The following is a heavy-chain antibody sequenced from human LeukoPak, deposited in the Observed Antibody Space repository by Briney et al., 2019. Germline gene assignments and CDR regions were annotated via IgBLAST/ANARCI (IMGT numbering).Heavy chain of an antibody. CDR1: GGFIGSFY. CDR2: IYHSGST. D-gene: IGHD3-10*01. V-gene: IGHV4-59*01. CDR3: ARGSVLLSMDV. Sequence: SETLSLTCTVSGGFIGSFYWSWIRQPPGKRLEWIGYIYHSGSTNYNPSLKSRITISVDTSKNQFSLKLSSVTAADTAVYYCARGSVLLSMDVWGKGTTVTISS. J-gene: IGHJ6*03.